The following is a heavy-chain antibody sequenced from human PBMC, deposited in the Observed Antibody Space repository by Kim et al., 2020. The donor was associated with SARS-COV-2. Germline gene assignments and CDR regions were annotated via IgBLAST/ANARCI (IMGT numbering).Heavy chain of an antibody. Sequence: ASVKVSCKASGYTFTSYGISWVRQAPGQGLEWMGWISAYNGNTNYAQKLQGRVTMTTDTSTSTAYMELRSLRSDDTAVYYCARFVDFWSGYPKTFDYWGQRTLVTVSP. D-gene: IGHD3-3*01. CDR1: GYTFTSYG. CDR2: ISAYNGNT. J-gene: IGHJ4*02. V-gene: IGHV1-18*01. CDR3: ARFVDFWSGYPKTFDY.